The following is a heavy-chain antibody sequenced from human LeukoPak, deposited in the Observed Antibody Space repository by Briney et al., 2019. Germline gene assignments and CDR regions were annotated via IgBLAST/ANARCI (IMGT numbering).Heavy chain of an antibody. Sequence: GGPLRLSCAASGFMFDDYGMSCVRQAPGKGLVWVSRINSDGSTTSYADSVKGRFTISRDNAKNTLYLQMNSLRAEDTAVYYCARVGTTSNFYYYYGMDVWGQGTTVTVSS. D-gene: IGHD2/OR15-2a*01. V-gene: IGHV3-74*01. CDR2: INSDGSTT. J-gene: IGHJ6*02. CDR1: GFMFDDYG. CDR3: ARVGTTSNFYYYYGMDV.